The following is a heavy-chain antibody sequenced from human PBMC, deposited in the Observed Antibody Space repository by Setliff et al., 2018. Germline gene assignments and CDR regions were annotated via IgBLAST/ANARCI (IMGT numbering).Heavy chain of an antibody. CDR3: RFWSSYYKNDY. Sequence: SETLSLTCTVYGGSFSDYYWGWIRQSPGKRPEWIAEINQSGNTNCNPSLNSRVSVSVDTPTNQFSLKVFSVTAADTAVYYCRFWSSYYKNDYWAQGTLVTVSS. J-gene: IGHJ4*02. V-gene: IGHV4-34*01. CDR1: GGSFSDYY. D-gene: IGHD3-3*01. CDR2: INQSGNT.